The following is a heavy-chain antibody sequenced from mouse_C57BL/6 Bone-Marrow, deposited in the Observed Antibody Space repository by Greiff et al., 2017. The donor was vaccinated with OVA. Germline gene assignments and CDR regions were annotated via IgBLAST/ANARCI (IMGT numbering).Heavy chain of an antibody. CDR1: GFNIKDDY. Sequence: DVQLQESGAELVRPGASVKLSCTASGFNIKDDYMHWVKQRPEQGLEWIGWIDPENGDTEYASQFQGKATITADTSSNTAFLQLRSLTSEDTAVYYCTPRRGCYFWGQGTTLTVSS. J-gene: IGHJ2*01. CDR2: IDPENGDT. D-gene: IGHD4-1*01. CDR3: TPRRGCYF. V-gene: IGHV14-4*01.